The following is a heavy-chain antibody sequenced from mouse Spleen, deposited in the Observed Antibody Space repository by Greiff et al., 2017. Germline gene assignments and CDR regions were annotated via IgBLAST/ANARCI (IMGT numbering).Heavy chain of an antibody. CDR1: GYTFTDYN. CDR3: ANGRRGDFDY. V-gene: IGHV1S29*02. J-gene: IGHJ2*01. CDR2: IYPYNGGT. D-gene: IGHD2-12*01. Sequence: VQLKESGPELAKPGASVKISCKASGYTFTDYNMHWVKQSHGKSLEWIGYIYPYNGGTGYNQKFKSKATLTVDNSSSTAYMELRSLTSEDSAVYYCANGRRGDFDYWGQGTTLTVSS.